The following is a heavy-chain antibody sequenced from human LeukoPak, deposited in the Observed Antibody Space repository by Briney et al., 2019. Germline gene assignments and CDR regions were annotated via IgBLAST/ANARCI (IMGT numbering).Heavy chain of an antibody. D-gene: IGHD1-26*01. CDR3: AIAGSGSYLSFDY. Sequence: SETLSLTCTVSGGSISSSSYYWGWIRQPPGKGLEWIGSIYYSGSTYYNPSLKSRVTTSVDTPKNQFSLKLSSVTAADTAVYYCAIAGSGSYLSFDYWGQGTLVTVSS. V-gene: IGHV4-39*01. CDR1: GGSISSSSYY. J-gene: IGHJ4*02. CDR2: IYYSGST.